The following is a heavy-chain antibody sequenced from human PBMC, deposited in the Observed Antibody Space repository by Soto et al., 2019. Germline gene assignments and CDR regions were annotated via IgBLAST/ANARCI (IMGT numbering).Heavy chain of an antibody. D-gene: IGHD5-18*01. CDR2: ISAYNGNT. Sequence: ASVKVSCKASGYTFTSYGISWVRQAPGQGLEWMGWISAYNGNTNYAQKLQGRVTMTTDTSTSTAYMELRSLRSDDTAVYYCVRDASYLNWFDPWGQGTLVTVSS. CDR1: GYTFTSYG. J-gene: IGHJ5*02. V-gene: IGHV1-18*01. CDR3: VRDASYLNWFDP.